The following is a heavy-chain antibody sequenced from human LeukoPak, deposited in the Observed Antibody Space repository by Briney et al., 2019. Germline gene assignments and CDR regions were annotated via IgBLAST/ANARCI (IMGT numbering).Heavy chain of an antibody. Sequence: GGSLRLSCAASGFTFTAYAMSWVRQAPGKGLEWVSGISISGGSTYYADSVKGRFTISRDNSKNMLYLQMNSLRAEDTAVYYCARQHRGSGWVRYSWFDPWGQGTLVTVSS. J-gene: IGHJ5*02. CDR3: ARQHRGSGWVRYSWFDP. D-gene: IGHD6-19*01. CDR2: ISISGGST. V-gene: IGHV3-23*01. CDR1: GFTFTAYA.